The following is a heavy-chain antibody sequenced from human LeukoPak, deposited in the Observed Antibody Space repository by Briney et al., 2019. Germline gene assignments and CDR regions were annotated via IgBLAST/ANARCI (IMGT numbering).Heavy chain of an antibody. D-gene: IGHD4-23*01. V-gene: IGHV4-34*01. CDR3: ATGGNSVWFDP. CDR1: GGSFSGYY. J-gene: IGHJ5*02. Sequence: PSETLSLTCAVYGGSFSGYYWNWIRQPPGKGLEWIGEINHSGSTNYNPSLKSRVTISVDTSKNQFSLKLSSVTAADTAVYYCATGGNSVWFDPWGQGTLVTVSS. CDR2: INHSGST.